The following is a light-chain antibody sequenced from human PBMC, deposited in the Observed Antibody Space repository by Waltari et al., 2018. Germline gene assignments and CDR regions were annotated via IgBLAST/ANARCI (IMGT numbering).Light chain of an antibody. Sequence: DVVMDQTPLSLPVTPGEPASIYCRSSQSLLHSNGNTYLYWYLQKPGQPPRLLIYRISNRFSGVPDRFSGSGSGTDFTLKISRVEAEDVGIYYCMQALQSPWTFGQGTKVEIK. CDR2: RIS. CDR3: MQALQSPWT. CDR1: QSLLHSNGNTY. V-gene: IGKV2-29*02. J-gene: IGKJ1*01.